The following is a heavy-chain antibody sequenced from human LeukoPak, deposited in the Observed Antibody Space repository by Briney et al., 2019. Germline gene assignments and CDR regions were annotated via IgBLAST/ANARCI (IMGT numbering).Heavy chain of an antibody. V-gene: IGHV3-13*01. Sequence: GGSLRLSCAASGFTFSNYDMHWVRQATGKGLEWVSAFHTAGDTHYSGSVKGRFATSRENAKNSFYLRMNNLRAGDTAVYYCARGCCSSSSCYERLNGLDVWGQGTPVTVSS. D-gene: IGHD2-2*01. J-gene: IGHJ6*02. CDR2: FHTAGDT. CDR3: ARGCCSSSSCYERLNGLDV. CDR1: GFTFSNYD.